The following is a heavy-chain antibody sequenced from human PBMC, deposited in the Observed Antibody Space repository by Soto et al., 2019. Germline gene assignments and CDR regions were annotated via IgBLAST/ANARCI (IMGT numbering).Heavy chain of an antibody. D-gene: IGHD5-18*01. CDR2: IWYDGSNK. Sequence: GGSLRLSCAASGFTFSSYGMHWVRQAPGKGLEWVAVIWYDGSNKYYADSVKGRFTISRDNSKNTLYLQMNSLRAEETAVYYCARDSGRDTDYYYYYYMDVWGKGTTVTVSS. J-gene: IGHJ6*03. CDR3: ARDSGRDTDYYYYYYMDV. V-gene: IGHV3-33*01. CDR1: GFTFSSYG.